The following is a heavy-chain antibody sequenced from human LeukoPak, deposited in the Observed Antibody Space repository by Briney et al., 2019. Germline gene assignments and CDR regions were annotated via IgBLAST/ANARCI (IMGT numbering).Heavy chain of an antibody. V-gene: IGHV1-2*02. CDR1: GYTFTGYY. J-gene: IGHJ4*02. Sequence: ASVKVSCKASGYTFTGYYMHWVRQAPGQGLEWMGWINPNSGGTNYAQKFQGRVTMTRDTSISTAYMELSRLRSEDTAVYYCAREGYYYDSSGYYPFDYWGQGTLVTVSS. D-gene: IGHD3-22*01. CDR3: AREGYYYDSSGYYPFDY. CDR2: INPNSGGT.